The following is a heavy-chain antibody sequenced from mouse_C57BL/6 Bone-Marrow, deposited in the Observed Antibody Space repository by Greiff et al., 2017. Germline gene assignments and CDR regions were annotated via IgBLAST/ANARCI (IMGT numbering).Heavy chain of an antibody. V-gene: IGHV1-61*01. Sequence: VKLQQPGAELVRPGSSVKLSCKASGYTFTSYWMDWVKQRPGQGLEWIGNIYPSDSETHYNQKFKDKATLTVDKSSSTAYMQLSSLTSEDSAVYYCASYYGTPDWYFDVWGTGTTVTVSS. CDR2: IYPSDSET. D-gene: IGHD1-1*01. CDR1: GYTFTSYW. CDR3: ASYYGTPDWYFDV. J-gene: IGHJ1*03.